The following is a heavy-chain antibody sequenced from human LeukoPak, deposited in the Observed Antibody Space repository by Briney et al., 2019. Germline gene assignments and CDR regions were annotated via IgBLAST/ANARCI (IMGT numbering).Heavy chain of an antibody. D-gene: IGHD2-15*01. CDR2: IYYSGST. CDR1: GGSINSYY. CDR3: VRHLSAGRPAFDI. Sequence: PSETLSLTCTVSGGSINSYYWSWIRQPPGKGLEWIGYIYYSGSTNYNPSLKSRVTISVDTSNSKFSLKLTSLTAADTAVYYCVRHLSAGRPAFDIWGQGTMVTVSS. V-gene: IGHV4-59*08. J-gene: IGHJ3*02.